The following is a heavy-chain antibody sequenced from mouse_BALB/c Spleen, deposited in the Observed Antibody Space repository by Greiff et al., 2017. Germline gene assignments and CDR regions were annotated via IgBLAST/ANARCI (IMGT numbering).Heavy chain of an antibody. CDR2: ISSGGST. D-gene: IGHD1-1*01. CDR3: AREGLRAWFAY. V-gene: IGHV5-6-5*01. J-gene: IGHJ3*01. CDR1: GFTFSSYA. Sequence: EVKVVESGGGLVQPGGSLKLSCAASGFTFSSYAMSWVRQTPEKRLEWVASISSGGSTYYPDSVKGRFTISRDNARNILYLQMSSLRSEETAMYYCAREGLRAWFAYWGQGTLVTVSA.